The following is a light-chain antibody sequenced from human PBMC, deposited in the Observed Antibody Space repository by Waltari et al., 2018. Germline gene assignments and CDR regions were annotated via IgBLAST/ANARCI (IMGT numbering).Light chain of an antibody. CDR1: TSDVGSYDL. V-gene: IGLV2-23*02. CDR3: CSYAGRGTYV. CDR2: EVF. Sequence: QSALTQPASVSGTPGQSITIPCSGTTSDVGSYDLGPWYQQHPGEAPKLLICEVFKRPPDTSSRFSGAKSGSTASLTISGLQPEDEADYYCCSYAGRGTYVFGSGTKVTVL. J-gene: IGLJ1*01.